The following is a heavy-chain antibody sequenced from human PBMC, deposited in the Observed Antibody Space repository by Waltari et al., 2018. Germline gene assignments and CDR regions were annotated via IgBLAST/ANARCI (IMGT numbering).Heavy chain of an antibody. D-gene: IGHD5-12*01. CDR3: ARDKPLPDGYISE. J-gene: IGHJ4*02. CDR1: GGSISSGSYY. V-gene: IGHV4-61*02. Sequence: QVQLQESGPGLVKPSQTLSLPCTVSGGSISSGSYYWSWIRQPAGKGLEWIGRIYTSGSTNYNPSRKRRVTISVDTSKNQFSLKLSSVTAADTAVYYCARDKPLPDGYISEWGQGTLVTVSS. CDR2: IYTSGST.